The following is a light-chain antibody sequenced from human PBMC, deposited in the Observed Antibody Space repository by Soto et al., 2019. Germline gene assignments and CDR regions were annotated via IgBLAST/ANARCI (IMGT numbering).Light chain of an antibody. CDR2: GAS. CDR1: QSFGAYY. Sequence: EIVLTQSAGNLFLSPGERATLXCRASQSFGAYYSASDQRQPRQAPSLLSHGASSRATGIPQRCSGSGSATAFTPPISRLEPEDFALYYCQQYGHSPRTFGQGTKVDIK. V-gene: IGKV3-20*01. J-gene: IGKJ1*01. CDR3: QQYGHSPRT.